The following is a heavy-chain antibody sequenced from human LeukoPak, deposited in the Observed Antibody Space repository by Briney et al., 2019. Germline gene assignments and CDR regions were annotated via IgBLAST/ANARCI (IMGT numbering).Heavy chain of an antibody. CDR1: GFTFSNVW. CDR3: ATLYCTSDICLAGSHFYGMDV. J-gene: IGHJ6*02. V-gene: IGHV3-30-3*01. CDR2: VSYDGSYR. D-gene: IGHD2-8*02. Sequence: AGGSLRLSCAASGFTFSNVWMNWVRQAPGKGLEWVAVVSYDGSYRYYADSVKGRFTISRDNSKNTLYLQMNSLRTEDSAVYYCATLYCTSDICLAGSHFYGMDVWGQGTTVTVSS.